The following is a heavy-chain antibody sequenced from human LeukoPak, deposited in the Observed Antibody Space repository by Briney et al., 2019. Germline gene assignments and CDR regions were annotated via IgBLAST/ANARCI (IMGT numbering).Heavy chain of an antibody. CDR3: ARGSATMVRGEYFDY. Sequence: PSETLSLTCAVYGGSFSGYYWSWIRQPPGKGLEWIGEINHSGGTNYNPSLKSRVTILVDTSKNQFSLKLSSVTAADTAVYYCARGSATMVRGEYFDYWGQGTLVTVSS. J-gene: IGHJ4*02. CDR1: GGSFSGYY. V-gene: IGHV4-34*01. CDR2: INHSGGT. D-gene: IGHD3-10*01.